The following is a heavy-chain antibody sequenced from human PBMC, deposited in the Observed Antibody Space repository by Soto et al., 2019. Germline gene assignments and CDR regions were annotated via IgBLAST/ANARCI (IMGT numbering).Heavy chain of an antibody. D-gene: IGHD3-10*01. Sequence: QVQLQQWGAGLLKPSETLSLRCAVYGGSFSGYFWSWIRQPPGKGLEWIGEINDSGSIIYNPSLKSRVTILVDTSKNQFSLNLSSVTAAYTAVYYCARFVGATNEMRGSPRDSWGQGTLVTVSS. V-gene: IGHV4-34*01. CDR1: GGSFSGYF. J-gene: IGHJ4*02. CDR2: INDSGSI. CDR3: ARFVGATNEMRGSPRDS.